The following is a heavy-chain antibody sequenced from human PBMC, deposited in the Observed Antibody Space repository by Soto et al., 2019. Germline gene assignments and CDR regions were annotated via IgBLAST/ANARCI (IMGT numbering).Heavy chain of an antibody. CDR2: ISGSGGST. CDR1: GFTFSSYA. V-gene: IGHV3-23*01. J-gene: IGHJ4*02. D-gene: IGHD6-19*01. Sequence: LRLSCAASGFTFSSYAMSWVRQAPGKGLEWVSAISGSGGSTYYADSVKGRFTISRDNSKNTLYLQMNSLRAEDTAVYYCAKDFGQWLGTGFDYWGQGTLVTVSS. CDR3: AKDFGQWLGTGFDY.